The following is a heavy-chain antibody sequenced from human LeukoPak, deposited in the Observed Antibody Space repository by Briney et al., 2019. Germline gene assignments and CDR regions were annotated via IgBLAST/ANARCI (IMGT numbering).Heavy chain of an antibody. J-gene: IGHJ4*02. CDR1: GFTLSSYA. V-gene: IGHV3-23*01. Sequence: GGSLRLSCAASGFTLSSYAMSWVRQAPGKGLEWVSAISGSGGSTYYADSVKGRFTISRDNSKNTLYLQMNSLRAEDTAVYYCAKALPYYYDSSGYSFGYWGQGTLVTASS. D-gene: IGHD3-22*01. CDR3: AKALPYYYDSSGYSFGY. CDR2: ISGSGGST.